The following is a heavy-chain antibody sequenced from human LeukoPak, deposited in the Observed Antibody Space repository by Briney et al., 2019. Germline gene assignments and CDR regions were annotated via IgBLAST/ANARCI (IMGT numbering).Heavy chain of an antibody. Sequence: GGSLRLSCAASGFTFSSDGMHWVRQAPGKGLEWVAFIRYDGSIKYYADSVTGRFTISRDNSKNTLYVQMNSLRVEDTAVYYCAKAKRTLPSEYYYIYMDVWGKGTTVTVSS. CDR3: AKAKRTLPSEYYYIYMDV. CDR1: GFTFSSDG. V-gene: IGHV3-30*02. D-gene: IGHD1-26*01. J-gene: IGHJ6*03. CDR2: IRYDGSIK.